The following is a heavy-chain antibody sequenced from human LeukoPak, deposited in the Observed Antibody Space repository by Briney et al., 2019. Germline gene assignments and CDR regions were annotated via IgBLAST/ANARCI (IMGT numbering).Heavy chain of an antibody. J-gene: IGHJ5*02. CDR2: IYYTGST. D-gene: IGHD3-22*01. CDR1: GGSISSTTYY. CDR3: ARDPGALITMTINNWFDP. V-gene: IGHV4-39*07. Sequence: KPSETLSLTCTVSGGSISSTTYYWGWIRQTPGKGLEWIGGIYYTGSTYSNPSLRSRVTISIDTSKNQFSLNLSSVTAADTAVYYCARDPGALITMTINNWFDPWGQGTLVTVSS.